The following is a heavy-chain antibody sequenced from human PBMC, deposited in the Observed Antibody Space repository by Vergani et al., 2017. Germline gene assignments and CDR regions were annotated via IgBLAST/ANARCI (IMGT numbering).Heavy chain of an antibody. V-gene: IGHV5-51*01. J-gene: IGHJ4*02. CDR1: GYSFTNYW. Sequence: EVPLVQSGAEVKKPGVSLKISCQLSGYSFTNYWIGWVRQMPGKGLEWMGIIHPADSDTRYSPSFQGQFTISVDKSISTAYLQRSSLRASDIAMYYCARLYGRDSSGSKYFDYWGQGTLVTVSS. D-gene: IGHD3-22*01. CDR3: ARLYGRDSSGSKYFDY. CDR2: IHPADSDT.